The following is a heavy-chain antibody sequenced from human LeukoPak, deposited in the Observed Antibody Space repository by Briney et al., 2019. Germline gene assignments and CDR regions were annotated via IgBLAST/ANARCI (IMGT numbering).Heavy chain of an antibody. CDR1: GGSISSYY. Sequence: PSETLSLTCTVSGGSISSYYWSWIRQPPGKGLEWIVYIYYSGSTNYNPSLKSRVTISVDTSKNQFSLKLSSVTAADTAVYYCARTRVFWSGYYFDYWGQGTLVTVSS. D-gene: IGHD3-3*01. V-gene: IGHV4-59*01. CDR2: IYYSGST. J-gene: IGHJ4*02. CDR3: ARTRVFWSGYYFDY.